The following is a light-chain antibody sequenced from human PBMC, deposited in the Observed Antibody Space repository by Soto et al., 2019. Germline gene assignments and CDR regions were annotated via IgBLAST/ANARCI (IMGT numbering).Light chain of an antibody. CDR1: QGISSY. Sequence: AIRMTQSPSSLSASTGDRVTITCRASQGISSYLAWYQQKPGKAPKLLIYAASTLQSGVPSRFSGSGSGTDFTLTISCLQSEDFATYYCQQYYSYLFTFGQGTNVDIK. V-gene: IGKV1-8*01. J-gene: IGKJ1*01. CDR2: AAS. CDR3: QQYYSYLFT.